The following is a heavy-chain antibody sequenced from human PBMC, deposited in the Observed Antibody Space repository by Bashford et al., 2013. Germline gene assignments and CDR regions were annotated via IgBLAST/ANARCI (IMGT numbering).Heavy chain of an antibody. CDR2: IHSSGST. V-gene: IGHV4-59*01. CDR3: ARGTKQLWSYYFDY. Sequence: WIRQPPGKGLEWIGYIHSSGSTHNNPSLKSRVTMSVDTSKNQFSLKLSSVTAADTAVYYCARGTKQLWSYYFDYWGQGTLVTVSS. J-gene: IGHJ4*02. D-gene: IGHD5-18*01.